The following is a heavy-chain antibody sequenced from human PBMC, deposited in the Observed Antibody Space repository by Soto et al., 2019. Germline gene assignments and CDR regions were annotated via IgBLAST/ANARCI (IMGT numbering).Heavy chain of an antibody. Sequence: PRKGLDCMDNNYNRGSTYYNPSLKSRVTISVDTSKNQFSMKLSSVTAEVTAVYYCACIFSGGYGNGFYNYGLAVQGNGTTVPVSS. CDR2: NYNRGST. D-gene: IGHD5-18*01. CDR3: ACIFSGGYGNGFYNYGLAV. V-gene: IGHV4-30-2*03. J-gene: IGHJ6*04.